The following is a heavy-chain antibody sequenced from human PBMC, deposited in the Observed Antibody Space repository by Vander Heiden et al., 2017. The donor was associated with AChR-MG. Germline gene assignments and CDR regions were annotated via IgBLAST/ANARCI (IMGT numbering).Heavy chain of an antibody. Sequence: QVQLQQWGAGLLKPSETLSLTCAVYGGSFSGYYWSWIRQPPGKGLEWIGEINHSGSTNYNPSLKSRVTISVDTSKNQFSLKLSSVTAADTAVYYCASAGYSSSWYASNFGYGYYGMDVWGQGTTVTVSS. CDR2: INHSGST. CDR1: GGSFSGYY. V-gene: IGHV4-34*01. D-gene: IGHD6-13*01. CDR3: ASAGYSSSWYASNFGYGYYGMDV. J-gene: IGHJ6*02.